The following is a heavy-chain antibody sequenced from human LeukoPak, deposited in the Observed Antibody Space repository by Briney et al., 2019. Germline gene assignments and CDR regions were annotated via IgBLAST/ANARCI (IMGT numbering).Heavy chain of an antibody. CDR2: IYYSGST. Sequence: SETLSLTCPVYGGSFSGYYWSWIRQHPGKGLEWIGYIYYSGSTHYNPSLQSRVSISVDTSKNQFSLKLSSVTAADTAVYYCARGGTSANFQHWGQGTLLTVSS. V-gene: IGHV4-31*03. CDR3: ARGGTSANFQH. CDR1: GGSFSGYY. J-gene: IGHJ1*01.